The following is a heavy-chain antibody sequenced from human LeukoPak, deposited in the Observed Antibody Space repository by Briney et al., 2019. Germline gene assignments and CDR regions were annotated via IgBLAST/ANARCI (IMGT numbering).Heavy chain of an antibody. V-gene: IGHV3-23*01. CDR1: GFTFNTYG. J-gene: IGHJ3*02. CDR2: ISVSGDGT. Sequence: GGSLRLSCAASGFTFNTYGMSWVRQPPGKGLEWVSAISVSGDGTYYADSVRGRFTVSRDNSKNTLYLQMNSLRAEDTAVYYCARGRWSSNWPGAFHMWGRGTMVTVSS. CDR3: ARGRWSSNWPGAFHM. D-gene: IGHD6-13*01.